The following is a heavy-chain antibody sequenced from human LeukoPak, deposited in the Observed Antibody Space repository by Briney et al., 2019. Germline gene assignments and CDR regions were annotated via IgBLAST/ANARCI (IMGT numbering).Heavy chain of an antibody. V-gene: IGHV1-69*13. Sequence: SVKVSCKASGGTFSSYAISWVRQAPGQGLEWMGGIIPIFGTANYAQKFQGRVTITADESTSTAYMELRSLRSDDTAVYYCARDLRRWFDPWGQGTLVTVSS. CDR1: GGTFSSYA. J-gene: IGHJ5*02. CDR2: IIPIFGTA. CDR3: ARDLRRWFDP.